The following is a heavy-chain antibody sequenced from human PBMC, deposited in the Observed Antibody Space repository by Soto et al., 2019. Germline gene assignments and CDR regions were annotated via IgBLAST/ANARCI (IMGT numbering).Heavy chain of an antibody. CDR1: GGTFSSYA. CDR3: ARGKASSGRYYFDY. Sequence: QAQLVQSGAEVKKPGSSVKVSCKASGGTFSSYAISWVRQAPGQGLEWMGGIIPIFGTANYAQKFQGRVTITADESTSTAYMELSSLRSEDTAVYYCARGKASSGRYYFDYWGQGTLVTVSS. CDR2: IIPIFGTA. V-gene: IGHV1-69*01. D-gene: IGHD3-10*01. J-gene: IGHJ4*02.